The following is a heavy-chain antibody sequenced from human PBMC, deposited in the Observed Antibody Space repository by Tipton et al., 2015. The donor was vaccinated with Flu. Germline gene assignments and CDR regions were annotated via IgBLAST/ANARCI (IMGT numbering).Heavy chain of an antibody. CDR1: GGSVNNGGYY. V-gene: IGHV4-61*08. D-gene: IGHD2-2*01. CDR2: FYYSGST. Sequence: TLSLTCNVSGGSVNNGGYYWSWIRQPPGKGLEWIGFFYYSGSTDCNPSLKSRVTISLDTSKNQFSLRLASVTAADTAVYYCARDTMTRGFDIWGQGTMVTVSS. J-gene: IGHJ3*02. CDR3: ARDTMTRGFDI.